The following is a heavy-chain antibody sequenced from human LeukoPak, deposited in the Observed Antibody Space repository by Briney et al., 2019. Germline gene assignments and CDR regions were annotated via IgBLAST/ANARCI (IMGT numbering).Heavy chain of an antibody. CDR1: GFTFSSYA. CDR3: AKDRGWYGEGDY. J-gene: IGHJ4*02. Sequence: PGGSLRLSCVASGFTFSSYAMSWVRQAPGKGLEWVSAISGSGGSTYYADSVKGRFTISRDNSKNTLYLQMNSLRAEDTAVYYCAKDRGWYGEGDYWGQGTLVTVSS. V-gene: IGHV3-23*01. CDR2: ISGSGGST. D-gene: IGHD6-19*01.